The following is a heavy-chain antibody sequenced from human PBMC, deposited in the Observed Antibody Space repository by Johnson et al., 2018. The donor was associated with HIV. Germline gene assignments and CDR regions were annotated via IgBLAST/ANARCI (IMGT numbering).Heavy chain of an antibody. V-gene: IGHV3-7*01. D-gene: IGHD1-26*01. CDR2: IKQDGREN. CDR3: ASTHSGSYYSAFDI. Sequence: VQLVESGGGLVQPGGSLRLSCAASGFTFSSYWMSSVRQAPGKGLAWVANIKQDGRENYYVGSVTGRFTISRDNAKSSLYLQMNSLRPEDTAVYYCASTHSGSYYSAFDIGGQGAMGTVSS. J-gene: IGHJ3*02. CDR1: GFTFSSYW.